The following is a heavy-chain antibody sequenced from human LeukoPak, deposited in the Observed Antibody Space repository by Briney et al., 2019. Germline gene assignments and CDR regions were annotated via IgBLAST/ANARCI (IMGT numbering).Heavy chain of an antibody. CDR3: ARIIAGPDFFDY. D-gene: IGHD2-21*01. J-gene: IGHJ4*02. CDR1: GFSLSTSGVG. V-gene: IGHV2-70*11. Sequence: SGPTLVKPTQTLTLTCAFSGFSLSTSGVGVGWIRQPPGKALEWLARIDWDDDKYYSTSLKTRLTISKDTSKNQVVLTMTNVDPVDTATYYCARIIAGPDFFDYWGQGTLITVSS. CDR2: IDWDDDK.